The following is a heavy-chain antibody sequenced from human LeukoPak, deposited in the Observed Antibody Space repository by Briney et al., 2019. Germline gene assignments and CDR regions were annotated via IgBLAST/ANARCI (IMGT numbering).Heavy chain of an antibody. CDR1: GFTFSSYA. D-gene: IGHD3-22*01. J-gene: IGHJ3*02. Sequence: PGGSLRLSCAASGFTFSSYAMSWVRQAPGKGLEWVSAISGSGGSTYYADSVKGRFTISRDNSKNTLYLQMNSLRAEDTAVYYCARIHYYDSSGPGVAFDIRGQGTMVTVSS. CDR2: ISGSGGST. V-gene: IGHV3-23*01. CDR3: ARIHYYDSSGPGVAFDI.